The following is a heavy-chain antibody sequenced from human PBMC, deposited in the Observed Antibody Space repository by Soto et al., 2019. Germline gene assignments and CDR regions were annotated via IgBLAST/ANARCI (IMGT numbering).Heavy chain of an antibody. CDR1: GFPFSSYG. Sequence: QVQLVESGGGVVQPGRSLRLSCAASGFPFSSYGMHWVRQAPGKGLDWVAVIWYDGSNKDYADSVKGRFTISRDNSKNTLYLQMNNLRADDTAVYYCASSINWVQGTLVTVSS. CDR3: ASSIN. V-gene: IGHV3-33*01. CDR2: IWYDGSNK. J-gene: IGHJ4*02.